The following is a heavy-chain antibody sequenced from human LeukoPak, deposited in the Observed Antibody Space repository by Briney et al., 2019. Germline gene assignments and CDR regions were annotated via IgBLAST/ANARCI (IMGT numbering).Heavy chain of an antibody. CDR3: ARDRYGSGGYYCY. Sequence: GGTLRLSCAASGFTFSSYGLHWVRQAPGKGLEWVAVIWYDGSNKYYADSVKGRFTISRDNSKNTLYLQMNSLRAEDTAVYYCARDRYGSGGYYCYWGQGTLVTVSS. V-gene: IGHV3-33*01. J-gene: IGHJ4*02. D-gene: IGHD3-10*01. CDR1: GFTFSSYG. CDR2: IWYDGSNK.